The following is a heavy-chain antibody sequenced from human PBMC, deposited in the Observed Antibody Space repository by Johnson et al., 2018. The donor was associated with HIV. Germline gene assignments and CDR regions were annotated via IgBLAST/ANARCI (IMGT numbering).Heavy chain of an antibody. CDR2: ISYDGKNK. Sequence: QVQLVESGGGVVQPGRSLRLSCAASGFTFSSYGMHWVRQSPGKGLEWVAVISYDGKNKYYTDSVKGRFTISRDNSKNTLYLQMNSLRPEDTAVYYCAKTPGDNWYYTEGTDAFDIWGQGTMVTVSS. CDR3: AKTPGDNWYYTEGTDAFDI. J-gene: IGHJ3*02. V-gene: IGHV3-30*18. CDR1: GFTFSSYG. D-gene: IGHD1-20*01.